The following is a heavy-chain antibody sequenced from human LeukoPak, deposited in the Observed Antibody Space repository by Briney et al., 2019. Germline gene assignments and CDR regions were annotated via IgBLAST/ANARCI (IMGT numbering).Heavy chain of an antibody. V-gene: IGHV1-69*05. CDR2: IIPIFGTA. J-gene: IGHJ4*02. CDR3: ARAANYVWGSYRFDY. CDR1: GGTFSSYA. Sequence: SVKVSCKASGGTFSSYAISWVRQAPGQGLEWMGGIIPIFGTANYAQKFQGRVTITTDESTSTAYIKLSGLRSGATAVYYCARAANYVWGSYRFDYWGQGTLVTVSS. D-gene: IGHD3-16*02.